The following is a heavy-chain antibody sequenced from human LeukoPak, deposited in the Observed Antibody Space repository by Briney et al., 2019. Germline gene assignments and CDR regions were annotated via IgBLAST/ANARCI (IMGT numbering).Heavy chain of an antibody. Sequence: GGSLRLSCAASGFTFSSYGMHWVRQAPGKGLEWVAVISYDGSNKYYADSVKGRFTISRDNSKNTLYLQMNSLRAEDTAVYYCARGRDGYNCRYWGQGTLVTVSS. CDR3: ARGRDGYNCRY. CDR1: GFTFSSYG. J-gene: IGHJ4*02. CDR2: ISYDGSNK. V-gene: IGHV3-30*03. D-gene: IGHD5-24*01.